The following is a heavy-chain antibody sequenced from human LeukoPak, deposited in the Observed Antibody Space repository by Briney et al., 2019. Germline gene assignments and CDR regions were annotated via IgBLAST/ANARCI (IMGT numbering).Heavy chain of an antibody. D-gene: IGHD3-9*01. CDR1: GGSISSYY. V-gene: IGHV4-59*12. J-gene: IGHJ6*03. CDR2: IYYSGST. Sequence: KSSETLSLTCTVSGGSISSYYWSWIRQPPGKGLEWIGYIYYSGSTNYNPSLKSRVTISVDTSKNQFSLKLSSVTAADTAVYYCASESIIYDILTGSYYYYYYMDVWGKGTTVTVSS. CDR3: ASESIIYDILTGSYYYYYYMDV.